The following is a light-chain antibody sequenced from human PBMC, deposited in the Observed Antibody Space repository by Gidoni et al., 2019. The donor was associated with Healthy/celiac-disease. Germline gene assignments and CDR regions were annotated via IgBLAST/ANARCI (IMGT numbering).Light chain of an antibody. Sequence: QSALTQPLSVSGSPGQSVTISCTGTSSDVGGYNYVSWYQQHPGKAPKLMIYDVSKRPSGVPDRFSGSKSGNTASLTISGLQAEDEADYYCCSYAGSFWVFGGGTKLTVL. V-gene: IGLV2-11*01. CDR2: DVS. CDR1: SSDVGGYNY. CDR3: CSYAGSFWV. J-gene: IGLJ3*02.